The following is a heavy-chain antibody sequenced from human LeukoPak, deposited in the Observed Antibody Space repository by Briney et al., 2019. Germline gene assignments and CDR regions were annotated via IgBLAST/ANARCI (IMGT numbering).Heavy chain of an antibody. CDR2: INSDGSWT. Sequence: GGSLRLSCAASGSYWMHWVRQAPGKGLVWVSHINSDGSWTSYADSVKGRLTISKDNAKNTVYLQMNNLRAEDTAVYYCVSFYETYWGRGTLVTVSS. J-gene: IGHJ4*02. CDR3: VSFYETY. CDR1: GSYW. D-gene: IGHD2/OR15-2a*01. V-gene: IGHV3-74*01.